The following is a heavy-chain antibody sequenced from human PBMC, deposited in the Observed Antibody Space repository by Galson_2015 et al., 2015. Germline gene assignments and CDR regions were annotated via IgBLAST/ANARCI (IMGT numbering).Heavy chain of an antibody. V-gene: IGHV3-23*01. CDR3: AKDGAIGYGTQKGGYFDL. Sequence: SLRLSCAASGFTFSSYAMNWVRQPPGKGLEWVSGISGSGGTTYYADSVKGRFTISRDNSKNTLYLQMNRLRAEDTAVYYCAKDGAIGYGTQKGGYFDLWGRGTLVTVSS. D-gene: IGHD1-1*01. J-gene: IGHJ2*01. CDR2: ISGSGGTT. CDR1: GFTFSSYA.